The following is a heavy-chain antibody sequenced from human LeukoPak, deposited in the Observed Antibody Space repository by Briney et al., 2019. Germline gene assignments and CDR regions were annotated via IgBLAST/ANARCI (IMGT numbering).Heavy chain of an antibody. Sequence: GRSLRLSCAASGFTFSSYGMHWVRQAPGKGLEWVAVISYDGSNKYYADSVKGRFTISRDNSKNTLYLQMNSLRAEDTAVYYCAKPPLPGIAVAGTDYWGQGTLVTVSS. CDR3: AKPPLPGIAVAGTDY. CDR1: GFTFSSYG. D-gene: IGHD6-19*01. V-gene: IGHV3-30*18. CDR2: ISYDGSNK. J-gene: IGHJ4*02.